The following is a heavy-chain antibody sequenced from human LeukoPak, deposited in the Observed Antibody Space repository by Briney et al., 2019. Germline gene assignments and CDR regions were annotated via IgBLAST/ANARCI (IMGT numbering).Heavy chain of an antibody. Sequence: GGSLRLSCAASGFTFSRFTFSDYYMSWVRQAPGKGLEWISYISNSASTTYYADSVKGRFTISRDNVKELLYLQMNSLRADDTAVYYCANVGLGTSGSYWGQGTLVTVSS. D-gene: IGHD1-26*01. J-gene: IGHJ4*02. CDR2: ISNSASTT. V-gene: IGHV3-11*04. CDR1: GFTFSRFTFSDYY. CDR3: ANVGLGTSGSY.